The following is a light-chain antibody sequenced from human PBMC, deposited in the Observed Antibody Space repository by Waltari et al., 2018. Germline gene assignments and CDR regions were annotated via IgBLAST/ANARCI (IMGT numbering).Light chain of an antibody. CDR1: SHDVGGYYY. Sequence: QSALSQPLSVSGSPGQSVTISCTGTSHDVGGYYYVSWFQQFPGKAPNLIIYDVTRRHSGVPDRFSGSKSGNTASLTISGLQVEDEATYYCCSRAGTYTWLFGGGTKVTVL. CDR3: CSRAGTYTWL. V-gene: IGLV2-11*01. CDR2: DVT. J-gene: IGLJ2*01.